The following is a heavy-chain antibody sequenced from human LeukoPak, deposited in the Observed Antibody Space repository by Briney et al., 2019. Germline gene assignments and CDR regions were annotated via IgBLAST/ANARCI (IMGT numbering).Heavy chain of an antibody. Sequence: PGGSLRLSCAASGFTFANYGMHWVRQAPGKGLEWVAAIWYDGSNKYYGDSVKGRFTISRDNSKNTLYLQMSSLRAEDTAAYYCARAGYGGPNFDFWGQGTLVTVSS. V-gene: IGHV3-33*01. CDR1: GFTFANYG. J-gene: IGHJ4*02. D-gene: IGHD4-23*01. CDR2: IWYDGSNK. CDR3: ARAGYGGPNFDF.